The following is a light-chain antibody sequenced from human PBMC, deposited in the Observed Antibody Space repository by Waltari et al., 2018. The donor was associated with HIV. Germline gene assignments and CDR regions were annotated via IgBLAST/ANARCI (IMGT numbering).Light chain of an antibody. CDR1: SSNFGEGYH. CDR3: QSYDSRLHVV. CDR2: GNS. Sequence: QSALTQPPSVSGAPGQRVTISCTGSSSNFGEGYHVHWYQQLPGTAPKLLIYGNSNRPSGVPDRFSGSKSGTSASLAITGLQAEDEADYYYQSYDSRLHVVFGGGTKLTVL. V-gene: IGLV1-40*01. J-gene: IGLJ2*01.